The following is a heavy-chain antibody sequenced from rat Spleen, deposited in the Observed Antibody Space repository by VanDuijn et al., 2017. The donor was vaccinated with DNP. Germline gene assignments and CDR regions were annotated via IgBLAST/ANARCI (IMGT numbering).Heavy chain of an antibody. CDR3: ATSSYYGYDYGFGY. D-gene: IGHD1-7*01. V-gene: IGHV5S10*01. Sequence: EVQLVESGGGLVQPGRSMKLSCTASGFTFSDYYMAWVRQAPKKGLEWVATIIYDGSRTYYRDSVKGRFTISRDNAKNILYLQMNSLRSEDTATYYCATSSYYGYDYGFGYWGQGTLVTVSS. CDR2: IIYDGSRT. J-gene: IGHJ3*01. CDR1: GFTFSDYY.